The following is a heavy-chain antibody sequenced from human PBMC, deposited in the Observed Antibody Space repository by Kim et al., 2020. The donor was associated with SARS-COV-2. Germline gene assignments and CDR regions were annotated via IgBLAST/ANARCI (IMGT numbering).Heavy chain of an antibody. D-gene: IGHD3-22*01. Sequence: KGRFTISRDNAKNSLYLQMNSLRAEDTAVYYCARDQYDSSGYYVHDAFDIWGQGTMVTVSS. CDR3: ARDQYDSSGYYVHDAFDI. V-gene: IGHV3-48*03. J-gene: IGHJ3*02.